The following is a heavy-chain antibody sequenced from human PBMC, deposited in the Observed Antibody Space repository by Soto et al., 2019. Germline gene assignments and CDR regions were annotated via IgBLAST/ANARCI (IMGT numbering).Heavy chain of an antibody. V-gene: IGHV4-31*03. CDR3: ARSYYNSYVYGY. Sequence: SETLSLTCTVSGGSNGSGGYYWSWIRQNPGTGLEWIGNIFSSGSTYYNPSLKSRVNISVDTSKNQFSLNVSSGTATDTAVYFCARSYYNSYVYGYWRQGTLVTVSS. J-gene: IGHJ4*02. CDR2: IFSSGST. D-gene: IGHD4-4*01. CDR1: GGSNGSGGYY.